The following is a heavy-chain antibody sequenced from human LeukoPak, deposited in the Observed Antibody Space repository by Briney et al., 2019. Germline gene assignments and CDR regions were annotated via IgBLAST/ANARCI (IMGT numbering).Heavy chain of an antibody. J-gene: IGHJ4*02. CDR1: GYTFTSYN. CDR3: ARGLPGSSWAIDY. Sequence: ASVKVSCKASGYTFTSYNINWVRQATGQGLEWMGWMNPNSGNTGYAQKFQGRVTITRNTSISTAYMELSSLRYEDTAVYYCARGLPGSSWAIDYWGQGTLVTVSS. V-gene: IGHV1-8*03. CDR2: MNPNSGNT. D-gene: IGHD6-13*01.